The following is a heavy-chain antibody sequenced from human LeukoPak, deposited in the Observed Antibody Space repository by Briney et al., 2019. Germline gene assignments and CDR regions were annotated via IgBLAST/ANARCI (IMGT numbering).Heavy chain of an antibody. Sequence: PGGSLRLSCAASGFTVSSNYMSWVRQAPGRGLEWVSVIYSGGTTDYADSVKGRFTISGDNSKNTLYLQMNNLRAEDTAVYYCARSASSGWYSFDYWGQGALITVSS. D-gene: IGHD6-19*01. CDR3: ARSASSGWYSFDY. J-gene: IGHJ4*02. CDR1: GFTVSSNY. CDR2: IYSGGTT. V-gene: IGHV3-66*02.